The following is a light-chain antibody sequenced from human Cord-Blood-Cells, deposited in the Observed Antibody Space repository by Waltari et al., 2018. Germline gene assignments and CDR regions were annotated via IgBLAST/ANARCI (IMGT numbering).Light chain of an antibody. CDR3: QQYNNWPLYT. CDR1: QSVLYSSNNKNY. Sequence: DIVMTQSPDSLAVSLGERATINCKSSQSVLYSSNNKNYLAWYQQKPGQPPKLLIYGASTRATGIPARFSGSGSGTEFTLTISSLQSEDFAVYYCQQYNNWPLYTFGQGTKLEIK. J-gene: IGKJ2*01. CDR2: GAS. V-gene: IGKV4-1*01.